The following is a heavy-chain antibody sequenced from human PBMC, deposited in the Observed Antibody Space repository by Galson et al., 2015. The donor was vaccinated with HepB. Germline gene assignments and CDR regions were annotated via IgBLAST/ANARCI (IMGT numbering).Heavy chain of an antibody. Sequence: YTFSMYSFSWVRQVPGQGLEWMGWFNGHNGNTNYAPEVQGRITMTTDTSTTTAYMELTSLRPDDTAVYYCARDFYNGWYVHDYWGQGTLVIVSS. V-gene: IGHV1-18*04. CDR3: ARDFYNGWYVHDY. CDR2: FNGHNGNT. J-gene: IGHJ4*02. CDR1: YTFSMYS. D-gene: IGHD3-10*01.